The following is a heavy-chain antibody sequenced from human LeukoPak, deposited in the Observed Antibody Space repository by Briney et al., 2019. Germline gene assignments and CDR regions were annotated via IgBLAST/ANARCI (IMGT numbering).Heavy chain of an antibody. Sequence: GGSLRLSCAASGFTFGSYGMHWVRQAPGKGLEWVAFIQYDGGHQYYADSVKGRFTISRDNSKNTLYLQMNSLRAEDTAVYYCAREVAAAGKDAFDIWGQGTMVTVSS. CDR3: AREVAAAGKDAFDI. CDR1: GFTFGSYG. J-gene: IGHJ3*02. V-gene: IGHV3-30*02. D-gene: IGHD6-13*01. CDR2: IQYDGGHQ.